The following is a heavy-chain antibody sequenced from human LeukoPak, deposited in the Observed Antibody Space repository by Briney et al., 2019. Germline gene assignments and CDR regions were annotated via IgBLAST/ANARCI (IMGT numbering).Heavy chain of an antibody. V-gene: IGHV4-59*01. D-gene: IGHD6-19*01. CDR1: GGSISSYY. CDR2: IYYSGST. J-gene: IGHJ4*02. Sequence: SETLSLTCTVSGGSISSYYWSWTRQPPGKGLEWIVYIYYSGSTNYNPSLKSRVTISVDTSKNQFSLKLSSVTAADTAVYYCARRGSGSWWVFDYWGQGTLVTVSS. CDR3: ARRGSGSWWVFDY.